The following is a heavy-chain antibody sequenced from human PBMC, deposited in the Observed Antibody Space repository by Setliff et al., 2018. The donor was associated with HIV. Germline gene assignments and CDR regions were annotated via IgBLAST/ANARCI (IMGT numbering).Heavy chain of an antibody. V-gene: IGHV1-2*06. J-gene: IGHJ5*02. D-gene: IGHD3-22*01. CDR1: EYTLTGEY. CDR2: INPDSGGT. Sequence: ASVKVSCKASEYTLTGEYFHWVRQAPGQGLEWMGRINPDSGGTIYAQKFEGRVIMTWDTSIRTAYMELNRLRSDDTAVYFCARVTVELYHDDARGFDPWGQGTLVTVSS. CDR3: ARVTVELYHDDARGFDP.